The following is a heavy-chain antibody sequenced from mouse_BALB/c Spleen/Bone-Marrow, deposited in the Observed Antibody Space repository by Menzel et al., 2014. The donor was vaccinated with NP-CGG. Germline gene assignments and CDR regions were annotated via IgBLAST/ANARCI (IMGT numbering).Heavy chain of an antibody. CDR1: GYTFTDYW. D-gene: IGHD4-1*01. Sequence: VQRVESGAELVMPGASVKMSCKASGYTFTDYWMHWVKQRPGQGLEWIGAIDTSDSYTSYNQKFKGKATLTVDESSSTAYMQLSSLTSEDSAVYYCARGDWDDAYWGQGTLVTVSA. J-gene: IGHJ3*01. CDR3: ARGDWDDAY. CDR2: IDTSDSYT. V-gene: IGHV1-69*01.